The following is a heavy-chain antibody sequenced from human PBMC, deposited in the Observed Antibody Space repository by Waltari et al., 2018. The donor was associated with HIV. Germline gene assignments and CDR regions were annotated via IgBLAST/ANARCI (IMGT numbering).Heavy chain of an antibody. D-gene: IGHD2-21*01. J-gene: IGHJ4*02. CDR3: AAGLGFLVVPF. CDR1: GFTFSSSA. CDR2: IVVGSGDT. Sequence: QKQLVQSGPEVKKPGTSVKVSCKTSGFTFSSSAVQWVRQTRGQSLEWIGWIVVGSGDTNYAQKFQGRVTITRDMAAGTVYMEMSSLQSEDTAVYFCAAGLGFLVVPFWGQGTLVTVSS. V-gene: IGHV1-58*01.